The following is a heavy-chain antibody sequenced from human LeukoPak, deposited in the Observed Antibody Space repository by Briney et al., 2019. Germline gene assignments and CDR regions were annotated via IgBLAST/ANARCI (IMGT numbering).Heavy chain of an antibody. D-gene: IGHD2-15*01. V-gene: IGHV3-30*02. Sequence: GGFLRLSCAASGFTFSSYGMHWVRQAPGKGLEWVAFIRYDGSNKYYADSVKGRFTISRDNSKNTLYLQMNSLRAEDTAVYYCAKDASCSGGSCYPRVLNYYYYMDVWGKGTTVTISS. J-gene: IGHJ6*03. CDR1: GFTFSSYG. CDR3: AKDASCSGGSCYPRVLNYYYYMDV. CDR2: IRYDGSNK.